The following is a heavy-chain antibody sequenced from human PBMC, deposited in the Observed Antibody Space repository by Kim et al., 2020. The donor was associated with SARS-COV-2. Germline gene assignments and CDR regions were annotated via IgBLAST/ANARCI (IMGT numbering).Heavy chain of an antibody. D-gene: IGHD3-22*01. Sequence: GGSLRLSCAASGFTVSSNYMSWVRQAPGKGLEWVSVIYSGGSTYYADSVKGRFTISRDNSKNTLYLQMNSLRAEDTAVYYCARVALRGYYDSSGYDYWGQGTLVTVSA. CDR2: IYSGGST. J-gene: IGHJ4*02. CDR1: GFTVSSNY. CDR3: ARVALRGYYDSSGYDY. V-gene: IGHV3-53*01.